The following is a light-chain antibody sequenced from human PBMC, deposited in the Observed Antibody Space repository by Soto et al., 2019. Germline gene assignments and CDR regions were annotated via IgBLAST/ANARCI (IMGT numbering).Light chain of an antibody. V-gene: IGKV1-5*03. Sequence: DIQMTQSPSTLSASVGDRVTITCRASQSISSWLAWYQQKPGKAPTLLIYKASSLESGVPSRFSGSGSGTAFTLTISSLQPDDFATYYCQQYNSYPSFGGGTKVEIK. CDR2: KAS. CDR1: QSISSW. J-gene: IGKJ4*01. CDR3: QQYNSYPS.